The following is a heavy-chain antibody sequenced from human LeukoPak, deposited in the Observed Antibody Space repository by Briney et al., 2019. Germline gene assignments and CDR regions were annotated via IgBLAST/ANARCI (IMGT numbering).Heavy chain of an antibody. D-gene: IGHD4-23*01. CDR1: GFTFSSYA. CDR3: ARDTLTHESYYFDY. J-gene: IGHJ4*02. Sequence: PGGSLRLSCAASGFTFSSYAMHWVRQAPGKGLEWVAVISYDGSNKYYADSVKGRFTISRDNSKNTLYLQMNSLRAEDTAVYYCARDTLTHESYYFDYWGQGTLVTVSS. V-gene: IGHV3-30*04. CDR2: ISYDGSNK.